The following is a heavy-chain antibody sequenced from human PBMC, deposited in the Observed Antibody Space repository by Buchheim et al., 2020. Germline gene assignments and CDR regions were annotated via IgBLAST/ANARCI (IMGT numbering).Heavy chain of an antibody. CDR2: INGDGSST. V-gene: IGHV3-74*01. CDR1: GFTFSNYW. CDR3: ARDLHR. J-gene: IGHJ4*02. Sequence: EVQLVESGGGLVQPGESLRLSCAASGFTFSNYWMNWVRQAPEKGLVWVSRINGDGSSTSYADSVTGRFTISRDNAKNTLYLQMNSLGVDDTAVYYCARDLHRWGQGTL.